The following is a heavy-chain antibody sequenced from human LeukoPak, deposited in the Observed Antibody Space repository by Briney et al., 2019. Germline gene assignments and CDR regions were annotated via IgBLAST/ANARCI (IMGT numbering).Heavy chain of an antibody. D-gene: IGHD2-15*01. Sequence: GGSLRLSCAASGFTFDDYAMHWVRQAPGKGLEWVSGISWNSGSIGYADSVKGRFTISRDNAKNSLYLQMNSLRAEDTALYYCAAEELLGPDDSGPVEAFDIWGQGTMVTVSS. V-gene: IGHV3-9*01. CDR2: ISWNSGSI. J-gene: IGHJ3*02. CDR1: GFTFDDYA. CDR3: AAEELLGPDDSGPVEAFDI.